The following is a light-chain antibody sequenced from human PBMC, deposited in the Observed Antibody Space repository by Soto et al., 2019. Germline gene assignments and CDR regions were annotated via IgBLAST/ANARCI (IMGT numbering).Light chain of an antibody. J-gene: IGLJ1*01. V-gene: IGLV2-14*03. Sequence: LTQPASVSGSPGQSITISCTGTSSDVGDYNYVSWYQQHPDKAPKLMIFDVSNRPSGVSNRFSGSKSGYTASLTISGLQAEDEADYYCSSYTSSSTYVFGTGTKVTVL. CDR3: SSYTSSSTYV. CDR2: DVS. CDR1: SSDVGDYNY.